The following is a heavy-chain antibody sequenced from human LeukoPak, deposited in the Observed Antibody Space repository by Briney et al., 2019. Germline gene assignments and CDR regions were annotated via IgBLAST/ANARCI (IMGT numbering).Heavy chain of an antibody. D-gene: IGHD1-26*01. V-gene: IGHV4-59*08. CDR3: ARGEYYLDY. CDR1: GDSIRNYY. J-gene: IGHJ4*02. CDR2: INYSGGT. Sequence: SETLSLTCTVSGDSIRNYYWSWIRQPPGKGLEWVGNINYSGGTNYNPSLKSGVTISVDTSKNQFYLKLSSVTAADTVVYYCARGEYYLDYWGQGTLVTASS.